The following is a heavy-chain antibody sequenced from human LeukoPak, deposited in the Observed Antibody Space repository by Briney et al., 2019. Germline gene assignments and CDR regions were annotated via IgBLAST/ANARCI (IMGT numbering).Heavy chain of an antibody. CDR3: AKDIYYDSSPGGMDV. Sequence: PGGSLRLSCAASGFTFDDYAMHWVRQAPGKGLEWVSGISWNSGSIGYADSVKGRFTISRDNAKNSLYLQMNSLRAEDTALYYCAKDIYYDSSPGGMDVWGQGTTVTVSS. CDR2: ISWNSGSI. V-gene: IGHV3-9*01. CDR1: GFTFDDYA. D-gene: IGHD3-22*01. J-gene: IGHJ6*02.